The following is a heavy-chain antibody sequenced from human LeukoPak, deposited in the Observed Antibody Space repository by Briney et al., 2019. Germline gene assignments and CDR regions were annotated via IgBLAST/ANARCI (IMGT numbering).Heavy chain of an antibody. CDR2: ISSSGSTI. Sequence: GGSLRLSCAASGFTFSDYYMSWIRQAPGKGLEWVSYISSSGSTICYADSVKGRFTISRDNAKNSLYLQMNSLRAEDTAVYYCARTRYASYFDYWGQGTLVTVSS. D-gene: IGHD1-1*01. V-gene: IGHV3-11*01. CDR3: ARTRYASYFDY. CDR1: GFTFSDYY. J-gene: IGHJ4*02.